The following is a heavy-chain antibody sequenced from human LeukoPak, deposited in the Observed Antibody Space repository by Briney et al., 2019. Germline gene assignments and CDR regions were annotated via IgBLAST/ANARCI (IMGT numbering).Heavy chain of an antibody. CDR2: ISSSSSTI. CDR3: ARDRSFRRCDILTGSDY. CDR1: GFTFSSYN. D-gene: IGHD3-9*01. Sequence: GGSLRLSCAASGFTFSSYNMNWVRQAPGKGLEWVSYISSSSSTIYYADSVKGRFTISRDNAKNSLYLQMNSLRAEDTAVYYCARDRSFRRCDILTGSDYWGQGTLVTVSS. J-gene: IGHJ4*02. V-gene: IGHV3-48*04.